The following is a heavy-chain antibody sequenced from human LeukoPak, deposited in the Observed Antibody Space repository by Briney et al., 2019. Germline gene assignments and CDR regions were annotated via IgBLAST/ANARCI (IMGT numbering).Heavy chain of an antibody. Sequence: SETLSLTCTVSGGSISSYYWSWIRQPAGKGLEWIGRIYTSGNTNYNPSLKSRVTMSVDTSKNQFSLKLSSVTAADTAVYYCARQGSGWSYYWYFDLWGRGTLVTVSS. V-gene: IGHV4-4*07. CDR2: IYTSGNT. D-gene: IGHD6-19*01. J-gene: IGHJ2*01. CDR3: ARQGSGWSYYWYFDL. CDR1: GGSISSYY.